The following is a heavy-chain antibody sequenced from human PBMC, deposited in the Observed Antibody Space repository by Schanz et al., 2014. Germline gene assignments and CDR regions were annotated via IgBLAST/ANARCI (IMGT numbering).Heavy chain of an antibody. CDR2: LWHDGSKK. CDR3: AKDAPYPFDL. J-gene: IGHJ2*01. V-gene: IGHV3-33*06. CDR1: GFTFSSYD. Sequence: VQLLESGGGLVQPGGSLRLSCVASGFTFSSYDVFWVRQAPGKGLEWVAILWHDGSKKYYADSVKGRFTVSRDNSKNTLYLQMNSLRAEDTAIYYCAKDAPYPFDLWGRGTLITVSS.